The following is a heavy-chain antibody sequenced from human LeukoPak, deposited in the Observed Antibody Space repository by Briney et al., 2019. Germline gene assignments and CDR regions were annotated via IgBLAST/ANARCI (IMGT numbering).Heavy chain of an antibody. CDR1: GGSISSSSYY. CDR2: IYHSGST. V-gene: IGHV4-39*07. J-gene: IGHJ1*01. CDR3: ARNYYGSGSYYNAEYFQH. D-gene: IGHD3-10*01. Sequence: SETLSLTCTVSGGSISSSSYYWGWIRQPPGKGLEWIGSIYHSGSTYYNPSLKSRVTISVDTSKNQFSLKLSSVTAADTAVYYCARNYYGSGSYYNAEYFQHWGQGTLVTVSS.